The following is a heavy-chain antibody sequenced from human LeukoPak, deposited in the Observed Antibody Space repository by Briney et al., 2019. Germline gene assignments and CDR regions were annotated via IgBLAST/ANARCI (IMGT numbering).Heavy chain of an antibody. J-gene: IGHJ4*02. CDR2: IYHSGST. Sequence: SETLSLTCAVSGGSISSSNWWSWVRQPPGRGLEWIGEIYHSGSTNYNPSLKSRVTISVDKSKNQFSLKLSSVTAADTAVYYCARGAYGSGSSFDYWGQGTLVTVSS. V-gene: IGHV4-4*02. CDR3: ARGAYGSGSSFDY. D-gene: IGHD3-10*01. CDR1: GGSISSSNW.